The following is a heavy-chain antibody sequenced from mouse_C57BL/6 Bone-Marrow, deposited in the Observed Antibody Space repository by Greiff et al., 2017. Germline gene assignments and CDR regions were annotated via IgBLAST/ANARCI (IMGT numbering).Heavy chain of an antibody. CDR3: ARCNGPGAMDY. D-gene: IGHD3-1*01. Sequence: QVQLKQSGAELARPGASVKLSCKASGYTFTSYGISWVKQRTGQGLEWIGEIYPRSGNTSYNEKFKGKATLTADKSSSTAYMELRSLTSEDSAVYFCARCNGPGAMDYWGQGTSVTVSS. V-gene: IGHV1-81*01. J-gene: IGHJ4*01. CDR2: IYPRSGNT. CDR1: GYTFTSYG.